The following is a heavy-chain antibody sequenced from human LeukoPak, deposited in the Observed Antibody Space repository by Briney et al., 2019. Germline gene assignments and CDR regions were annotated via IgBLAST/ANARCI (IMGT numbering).Heavy chain of an antibody. CDR1: GYTFTSYY. V-gene: IGHV1-46*01. CDR3: AGDHLAADGSDAFDI. J-gene: IGHJ3*02. D-gene: IGHD6-13*01. Sequence: ASVKISCKASGYTFTSYYMHWVRQAPGQGLEWMGIINPSGGSTSYAQKFQGRVTMTRDMSTSTVYMELSSLRSEDTAVYYCAGDHLAADGSDAFDIWGQGTMVTVSS. CDR2: INPSGGST.